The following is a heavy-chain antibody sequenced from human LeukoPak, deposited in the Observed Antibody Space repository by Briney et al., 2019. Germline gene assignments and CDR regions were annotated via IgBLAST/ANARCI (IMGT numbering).Heavy chain of an antibody. CDR1: GFTFSSYA. D-gene: IGHD3-3*01. CDR3: AKASVEWSGYYAH. Sequence: GGSLRLSCAASGFTFSSYAMSWVRQAPGKRLEWVSAISGSGGSTYYADSVKGRFTISRDNSKNTLYLQMNSLRAEDTAVYYCAKASVEWSGYYAHWGQGTLVTVSS. CDR2: ISGSGGST. J-gene: IGHJ4*02. V-gene: IGHV3-23*01.